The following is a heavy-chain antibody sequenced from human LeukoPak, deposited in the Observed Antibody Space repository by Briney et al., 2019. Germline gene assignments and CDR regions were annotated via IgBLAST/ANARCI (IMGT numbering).Heavy chain of an antibody. CDR2: ISPNSGGT. V-gene: IGHV1-2*02. CDR3: GRGSEGGKWLDY. Sequence: ASVKVSCKASGYTFTGSYIHWVRQAPGQGLEWMGWISPNSGGTNYGQKFQGRVTMTWDTSINTAYMDLSRLTSDDTAIYYCGRGSEGGKWLDYWGQGTLVTVSS. D-gene: IGHD3-22*01. J-gene: IGHJ4*02. CDR1: GYTFTGSY.